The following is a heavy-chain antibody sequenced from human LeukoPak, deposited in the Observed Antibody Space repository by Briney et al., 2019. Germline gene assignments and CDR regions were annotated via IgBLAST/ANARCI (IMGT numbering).Heavy chain of an antibody. D-gene: IGHD3-3*01. CDR3: ARGHFGVVIPFDY. CDR2: MNPDNGNT. J-gene: IGHJ4*02. Sequence: ASVKVSCKASGFTFTNYDINWVRQASGQGLEWMGWMNPDNGNTGYAQKFQGRVTMTRDTSISTAYMELSSLRSEDTAVYHCARGHFGVVIPFDYWGQGTLVTVSS. V-gene: IGHV1-8*01. CDR1: GFTFTNYD.